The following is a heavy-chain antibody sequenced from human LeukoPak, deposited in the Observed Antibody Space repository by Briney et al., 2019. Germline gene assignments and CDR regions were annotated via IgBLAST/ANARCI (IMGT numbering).Heavy chain of an antibody. Sequence: PGGSLRLSCAASGFTFSGHWMSWVRQAPGKVLEWVANINQGGSDKYYVDSVKGRFTISRDNANNLLYLQMNSLRGEDTAVYYCTRDRSRAEDDWGQGTLVTVSS. V-gene: IGHV3-7*01. D-gene: IGHD1-14*01. J-gene: IGHJ4*02. CDR3: TRDRSRAEDD. CDR1: GFTFSGHW. CDR2: INQGGSDK.